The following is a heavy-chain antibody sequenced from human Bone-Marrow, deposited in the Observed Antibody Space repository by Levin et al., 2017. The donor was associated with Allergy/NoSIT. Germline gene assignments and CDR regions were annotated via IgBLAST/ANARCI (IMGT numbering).Heavy chain of an antibody. D-gene: IGHD5-12*01. Sequence: SCAASGFTFNNYVMGWVRQAPGKGLEWVSGLSGSGGSTYYADSVKGRFTISRDNSESTLYLQMNNLRAEDTAIYYCAKDLSAGGYDFNFFDYWGQGTLVTVSS. CDR2: LSGSGGST. CDR3: AKDLSAGGYDFNFFDY. V-gene: IGHV3-23*01. CDR1: GFTFNNYV. J-gene: IGHJ4*02.